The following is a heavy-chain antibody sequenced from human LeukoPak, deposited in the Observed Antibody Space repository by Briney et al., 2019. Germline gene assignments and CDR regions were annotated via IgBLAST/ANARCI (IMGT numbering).Heavy chain of an antibody. V-gene: IGHV1-2*02. D-gene: IGHD3-22*01. J-gene: IGHJ4*02. CDR1: GYTFTGYY. CDR2: INPNSGGT. Sequence: ASVTVSCKASGYTFTGYYMHWVRQAPGQGLEWMGWINPNSGGTNYAQKFQGRVTMTRDTSISTAYMELSRLRSDDTAVYYCARDSEVYYYDSSGYDSYWGQGTLVTVSS. CDR3: ARDSEVYYYDSSGYDSY.